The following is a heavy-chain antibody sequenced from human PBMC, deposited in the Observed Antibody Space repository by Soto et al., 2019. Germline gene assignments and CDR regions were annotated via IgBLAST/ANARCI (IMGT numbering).Heavy chain of an antibody. Sequence: QVQLQESGPGLVKPSETLSLTCTVSGVFISTSYWSWIRQPPGKGLEWIGCTFYSGNIDYNPSLKSRVTISVDTSKNQFSLKLSSVTAADTAVYYCARDYGDCEPHFGYWGQGTLVTVSS. CDR3: ARDYGDCEPHFGY. CDR2: TFYSGNI. V-gene: IGHV4-59*08. J-gene: IGHJ4*02. CDR1: GVFISTSY. D-gene: IGHD4-17*01.